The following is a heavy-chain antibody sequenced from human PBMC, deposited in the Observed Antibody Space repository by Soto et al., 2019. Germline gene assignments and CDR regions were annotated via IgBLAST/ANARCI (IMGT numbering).Heavy chain of an antibody. D-gene: IGHD6-19*01. CDR3: ARDPSTAVAGNYYYGMDV. V-gene: IGHV3-30-3*01. J-gene: IGHJ6*02. CDR1: GFTFSSYA. CDR2: ISYDGSNK. Sequence: GGSLRLSCAASGFTFSSYAMHWVRQAPGKGLEWVAVISYDGSNKYYADSVKGRFTISRDNSKNTLYLQMNSLRAEDTAVYYWARDPSTAVAGNYYYGMDVWGQGTTVTVSS.